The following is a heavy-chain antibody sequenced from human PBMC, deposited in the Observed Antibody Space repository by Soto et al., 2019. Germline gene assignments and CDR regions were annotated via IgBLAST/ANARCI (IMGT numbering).Heavy chain of an antibody. Sequence: ASVKVSCKASGYTFTGYYMHWVRQAPGQGLEWMGWINPNSGGTNYAQKFQGRVTMTRDTSISTAYMELSRLRSDDTAVYYCAREGGGYYYYGMDVWGQGTTVTVSS. D-gene: IGHD3-16*01. J-gene: IGHJ6*02. CDR2: INPNSGGT. CDR1: GYTFTGYY. V-gene: IGHV1-2*02. CDR3: AREGGGYYYYGMDV.